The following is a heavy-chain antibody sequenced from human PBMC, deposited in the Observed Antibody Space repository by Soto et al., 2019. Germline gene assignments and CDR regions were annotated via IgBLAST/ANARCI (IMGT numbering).Heavy chain of an antibody. D-gene: IGHD3-3*01. CDR2: VNPKRGDA. CDR3: ARDPGIPGRFWYFDL. J-gene: IGHJ2*01. V-gene: IGHV1-2*04. Sequence: QVLLVQSGAEMKKPGASVKVSCKASGYKFSDYYIHWRRQAPVQGHEWMGWVNPKRGDAIYAQKFQGWVTMTRDAAISTAYLELNRLSSDDTATYYCARDPGIPGRFWYFDLWGRGTLITVSS. CDR1: GYKFSDYY.